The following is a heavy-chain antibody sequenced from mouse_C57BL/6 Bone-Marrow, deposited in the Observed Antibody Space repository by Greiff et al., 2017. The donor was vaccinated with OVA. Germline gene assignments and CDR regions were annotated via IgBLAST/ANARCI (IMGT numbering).Heavy chain of an antibody. CDR1: GFNIKDDY. CDR2: IDPENGDT. V-gene: IGHV14-4*01. D-gene: IGHD1-1*01. CDR3: LYYYGSRDY. Sequence: VQLQQSGAELVRPGASVKLSCTASGFNIKDDYMHWVKQRPEQGLEWIGWIDPENGDTEYASKFQGKATITADTSSNTAYLPLSSLTSEDTAVYYCLYYYGSRDYWGQGTTLTVSS. J-gene: IGHJ2*01.